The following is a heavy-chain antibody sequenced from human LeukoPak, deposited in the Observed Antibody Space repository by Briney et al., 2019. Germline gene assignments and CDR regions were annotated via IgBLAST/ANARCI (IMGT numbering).Heavy chain of an antibody. D-gene: IGHD3-10*01. V-gene: IGHV3-33*01. CDR1: GFTFSSYG. Sequence: PGGSLRLSCAASGFTFSSYGMHWVRQAPGKGLEWVAVIWYDGSNKYYADSVKGRFTISRDNSKNTLYLQMNSLRAEDTAVYYCARDLHYYGSGDDALDIWGQGTMVTVSS. CDR2: IWYDGSNK. J-gene: IGHJ3*02. CDR3: ARDLHYYGSGDDALDI.